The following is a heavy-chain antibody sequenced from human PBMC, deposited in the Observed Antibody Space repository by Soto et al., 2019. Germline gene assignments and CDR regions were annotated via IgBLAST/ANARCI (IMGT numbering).Heavy chain of an antibody. D-gene: IGHD2-2*01. Sequence: GGSLRLSCAASGFTVSSNYMSWVRQAPGKGLEWVSVIYSGGSTYYADSVKGRFTISRDNSKNTLYLQMNSLRAEDTAVYYCAMVNCSSTSCNNDYWGQGTLVTVSS. V-gene: IGHV3-66*01. J-gene: IGHJ4*02. CDR3: AMVNCSSTSCNNDY. CDR2: IYSGGST. CDR1: GFTVSSNY.